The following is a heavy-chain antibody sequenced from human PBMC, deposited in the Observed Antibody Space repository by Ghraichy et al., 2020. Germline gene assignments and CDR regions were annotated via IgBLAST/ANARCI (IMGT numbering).Heavy chain of an antibody. J-gene: IGHJ4*02. V-gene: IGHV2-5*02. Sequence: SGPTLVKPTETVTLTCTFSGFSISTDGMAVAWIRQPPGKALEWLAIFYWDDDERYRRSLRNRLTISKDTSKNQVVLTMTMMDPVDTATYFCAHSRRLRSCSGGRCYYFKNWGQGTLVTVSS. D-gene: IGHD2-15*01. CDR2: FYWDDDE. CDR3: AHSRRLRSCSGGRCYYFKN. CDR1: GFSISTDGMA.